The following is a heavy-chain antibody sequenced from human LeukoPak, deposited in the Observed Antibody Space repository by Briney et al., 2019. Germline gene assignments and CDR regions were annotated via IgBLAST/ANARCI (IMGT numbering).Heavy chain of an antibody. CDR3: ARKQQPDY. CDR1: GFTLSNYV. Sequence: GGSLRLSCAASGFTLSNYVMTWVRQAPGKGLQWVSTIGPGGRATYYTESVKGRFSISRDNSNNTLYLQMNSLRAEDTAVYYCARKQQPDYWGQGTLVTVSS. D-gene: IGHD6-13*01. J-gene: IGHJ4*02. V-gene: IGHV3-23*01. CDR2: IGPGGRAT.